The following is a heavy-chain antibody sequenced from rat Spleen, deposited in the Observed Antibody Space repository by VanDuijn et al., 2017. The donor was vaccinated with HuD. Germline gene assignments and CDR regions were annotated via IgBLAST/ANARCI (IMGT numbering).Heavy chain of an antibody. J-gene: IGHJ2*01. Sequence: EVQLVESGGGLVQPGRSLTVSCAASGFTDSNYVMAWVRQAPTKGLEWVASISTDGGKTYYRDSVKGRFTISRDNAKSTLSLQMDSLRSEDTATYYCARRHYGYTDYFDYWGQGVMVTVSS. CDR3: ARRHYGYTDYFDY. CDR2: ISTDGGKT. D-gene: IGHD1-9*01. V-gene: IGHV5-25*01. CDR1: GFTDSNYV.